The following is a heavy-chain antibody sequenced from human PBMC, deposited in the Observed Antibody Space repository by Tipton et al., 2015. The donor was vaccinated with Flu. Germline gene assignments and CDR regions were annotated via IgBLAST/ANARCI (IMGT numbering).Heavy chain of an antibody. CDR1: GFTLSSYW. CDR3: ARAVGGSGSY. CDR2: INQDGSEK. Sequence: SLRLSCAASGFTLSSYWMSWVRQAPGKGLEWVANINQDGSEKYYVDSAKGRFTISRDNAKNSLYLQMNSLRGDDSAVYYCARAVGGSGSYWGQGTLVTVSS. D-gene: IGHD3-10*01. V-gene: IGHV3-7*01. J-gene: IGHJ4*02.